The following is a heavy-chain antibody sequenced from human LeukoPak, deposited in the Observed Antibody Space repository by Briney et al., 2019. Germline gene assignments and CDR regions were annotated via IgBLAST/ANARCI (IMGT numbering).Heavy chain of an antibody. CDR1: GGSISSGYY. CDR2: IYHSGST. D-gene: IGHD2-15*01. Sequence: SETLSLTCTVSGGSISSGYYWGWIRQPPGKGLEWIGSIYHSGSTYYNPSLKSRVTISVDTSKNQFSLKLSSVTAADTAVYYCARRWTRFPFDYWGQGTLVTVSS. V-gene: IGHV4-38-2*02. CDR3: ARRWTRFPFDY. J-gene: IGHJ4*02.